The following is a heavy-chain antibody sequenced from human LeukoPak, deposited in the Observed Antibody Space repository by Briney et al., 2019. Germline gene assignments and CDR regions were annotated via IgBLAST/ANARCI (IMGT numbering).Heavy chain of an antibody. J-gene: IGHJ5*02. V-gene: IGHV4-30-4*01. CDR2: IYYSGST. Sequence: SGTLSLTCTVSGGSISSGDYYWSWIRQPPGKGLEWIGYIYYSGSTYYNPSLKSRVTISLDTSKNQFSLKMRSVTAADTAVYYCATVHTAMFWFDPWGQGTLVTVSS. CDR1: GGSISSGDYY. D-gene: IGHD5-18*01. CDR3: ATVHTAMFWFDP.